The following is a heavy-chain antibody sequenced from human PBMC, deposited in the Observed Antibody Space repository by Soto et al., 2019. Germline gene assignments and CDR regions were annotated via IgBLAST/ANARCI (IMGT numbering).Heavy chain of an antibody. CDR2: TSYRSKWYN. CDR3: AREFPYSDSSDSYFHY. Sequence: QTLSLACAISGDGVSGSSAAWNWIGQSPSRGLEWLGRTSYRSKWYNDYAVSVGSRVTVTPDTYKNQFSIHLNSVNPEDTAVHYCAREFPYSDSSDSYFHYSGQGALVTAAS. V-gene: IGHV6-1*01. CDR1: GDGVSGSSAA. J-gene: IGHJ4*02. D-gene: IGHD6-19*01.